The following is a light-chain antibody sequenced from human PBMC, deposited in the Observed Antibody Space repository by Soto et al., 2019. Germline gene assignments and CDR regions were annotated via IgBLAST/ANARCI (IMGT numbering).Light chain of an antibody. V-gene: IGKV3D-15*01. CDR1: QSAGNF. CDR2: YIS. CDR3: KQHNQWPIT. Sequence: EIVMTQSPATLSVSPGETASLSCRASQSAGNFLAWYQQKPGQAHRLLIYYISTRATGIPARFSGSGSGTEFTLTIKSLQSEDSAVYYCKQHNQWPITFGQGTRLEI. J-gene: IGKJ5*01.